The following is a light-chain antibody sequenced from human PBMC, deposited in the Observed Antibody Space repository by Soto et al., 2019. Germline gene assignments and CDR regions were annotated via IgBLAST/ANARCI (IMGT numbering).Light chain of an antibody. CDR1: QSISVS. Sequence: IQMTQSPSTLSASVGDRVTITYRASQSISVSLAWYQQKPGKAPKLLIYDASTLESGVPSRFTGSSSGTEFTLTISSLQPDDFATYYCQQYNSFSGTFGGGTKVDIK. CDR2: DAS. V-gene: IGKV1-5*01. CDR3: QQYNSFSGT. J-gene: IGKJ4*01.